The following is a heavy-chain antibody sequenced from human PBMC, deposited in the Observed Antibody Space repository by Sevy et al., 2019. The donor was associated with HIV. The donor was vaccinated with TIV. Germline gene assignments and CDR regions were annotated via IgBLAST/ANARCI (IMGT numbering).Heavy chain of an antibody. CDR1: GFIFSSYS. D-gene: IGHD3-16*01. CDR2: ISTGSTTI. J-gene: IGHJ4*02. CDR3: AIDPRDGGDY. Sequence: GESLKISCAASGFIFSSYSMNWVRQALGKGLEWISYISTGSTTIYYADSVKGRFTVSRDNARSSLFLQMNSLRDEDTAVYYCAIDPRDGGDYWGQGTLVTVSS. V-gene: IGHV3-48*02.